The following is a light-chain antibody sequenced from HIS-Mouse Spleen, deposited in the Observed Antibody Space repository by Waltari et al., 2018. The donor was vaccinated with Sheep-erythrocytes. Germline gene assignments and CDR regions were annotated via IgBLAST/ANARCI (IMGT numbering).Light chain of an antibody. J-gene: IGLJ1*01. Sequence: QSALTQPRSVSGSPGQSVTISCTGTSSDVGGYNYVSWYQPHPGKAPKIMIYDVSKRPSGVPDRFSGSKSGNTASLTISGLQAEDEAHYYCCSYAGSYNHVFATGTKVTVL. CDR1: SSDVGGYNY. CDR3: CSYAGSYNHV. CDR2: DVS. V-gene: IGLV2-11*01.